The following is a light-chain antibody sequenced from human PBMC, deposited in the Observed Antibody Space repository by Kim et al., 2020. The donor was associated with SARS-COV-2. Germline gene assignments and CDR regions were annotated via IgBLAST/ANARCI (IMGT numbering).Light chain of an antibody. Sequence: ASVGDRVTITCRASQSISSWLAWYQQKPGKAPKLLIYDASTLESGVPSRFSGSGSGTEFTLTISSLQPDDFATYYCQQYDSYSGTFGQGTKVEIK. CDR3: QQYDSYSGT. J-gene: IGKJ1*01. CDR2: DAS. CDR1: QSISSW. V-gene: IGKV1-5*01.